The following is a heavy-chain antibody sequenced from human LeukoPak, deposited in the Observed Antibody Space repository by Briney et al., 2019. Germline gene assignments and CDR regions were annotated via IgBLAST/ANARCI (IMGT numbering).Heavy chain of an antibody. CDR3: ARDPYSGGYGDYYYYYMDV. Sequence: GGSLRLSCAASGFTFSSYEMNWVRQAPGKGLEWVSYISSSGSTIYYADSVKGRFTISRDNAKNSLYLQMNSLRAEDTAVYYCARDPYSGGYGDYYYYYMDVWGKGTTVTISS. CDR2: ISSSGSTI. V-gene: IGHV3-48*03. D-gene: IGHD1-26*01. J-gene: IGHJ6*03. CDR1: GFTFSSYE.